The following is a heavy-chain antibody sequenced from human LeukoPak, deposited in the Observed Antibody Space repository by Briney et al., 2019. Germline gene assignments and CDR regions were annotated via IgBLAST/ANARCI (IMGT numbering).Heavy chain of an antibody. Sequence: SQTLSLTCAISGDSVSSNSVTWNWIRQSPSRGLEWLGRTYYRSRWINEYAVPVKSRISINPDTSKNQFSLQLNSVTPEDTALYYCARDVAGSAFDDWGQGTMVTVSS. CDR1: GDSVSSNSVT. V-gene: IGHV6-1*01. D-gene: IGHD6-13*01. J-gene: IGHJ3*01. CDR3: ARDVAGSAFDD. CDR2: TYYRSRWIN.